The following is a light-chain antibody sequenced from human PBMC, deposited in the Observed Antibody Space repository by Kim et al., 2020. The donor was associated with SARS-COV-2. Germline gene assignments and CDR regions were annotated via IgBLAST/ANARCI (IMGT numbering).Light chain of an antibody. CDR2: QDS. CDR1: KLGDKY. J-gene: IGLJ1*01. Sequence: SYELTQPPSVSVSPGQTASITCSGDKLGDKYACWYQQTPGQSPVLVIYQDSKRPSGIPERFSGSNSGNKATLTISGTQPMDEADYYCQAWDSSTEVFGTGTKVTVL. V-gene: IGLV3-1*01. CDR3: QAWDSSTEV.